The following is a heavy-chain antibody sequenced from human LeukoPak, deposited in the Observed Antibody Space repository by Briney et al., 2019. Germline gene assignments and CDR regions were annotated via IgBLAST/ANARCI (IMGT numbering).Heavy chain of an antibody. Sequence: GGSLRLSCAASGFTFSSNAMSWVRQAPGKGLEWVPDISGSGDKMYSADSLKGRFTISRDNSKNTLYLQMNSLRAEDTAVYYCAKDPHSSSWYHNPPLYWGQGTLVTVSS. J-gene: IGHJ4*02. V-gene: IGHV3-23*01. CDR3: AKDPHSSSWYHNPPLY. CDR1: GFTFSSNA. CDR2: ISGSGDKM. D-gene: IGHD6-13*01.